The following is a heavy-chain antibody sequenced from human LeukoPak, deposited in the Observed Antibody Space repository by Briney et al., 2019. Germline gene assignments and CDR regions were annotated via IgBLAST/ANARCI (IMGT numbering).Heavy chain of an antibody. CDR2: IYHSGST. CDR1: GYSISSGYY. Sequence: SETLSLTCTVSGYSISSGYYWGGIRQPPGKGLEWIGSIYHSGSTYYNPSLKSRVTISVDTSKNQFSLKLSSVTAADTAVYYCARDHSNYDYYYYMDVWGKGTTVTVSS. J-gene: IGHJ6*03. D-gene: IGHD2/OR15-2a*01. V-gene: IGHV4-38-2*02. CDR3: ARDHSNYDYYYYMDV.